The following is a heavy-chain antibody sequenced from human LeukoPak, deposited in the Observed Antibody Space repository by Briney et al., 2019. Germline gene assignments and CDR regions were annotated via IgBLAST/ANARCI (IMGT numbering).Heavy chain of an antibody. J-gene: IGHJ3*01. V-gene: IGHV3-9*01. CDR1: GFTFDDYA. CDR2: ISWNSGSI. D-gene: IGHD3-3*01. Sequence: GRSLRLSCAASGFTFDDYAMHWVRQAPGKGLEWVSGISWNSGSIGYADSVKGRFTISRDNAKNSLYLQMNSLRAEDTALYYCAKDMVGEYYDFWSGYYISHAFDVWGQGTMVTVSS. CDR3: AKDMVGEYYDFWSGYYISHAFDV.